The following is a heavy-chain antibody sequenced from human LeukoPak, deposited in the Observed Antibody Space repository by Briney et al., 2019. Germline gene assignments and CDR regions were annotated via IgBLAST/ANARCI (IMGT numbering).Heavy chain of an antibody. V-gene: IGHV3-23*01. Sequence: GGSLRLSCAASGFTFRSYARSWVRQAPGKGLDWVSAIVSTGDYTYHADSVKGRLTISRVNSKNTLYLQMDSLRAEDTAIYYCAKGSSGGRPYYFDYWGQGTLVTVSS. CDR1: GFTFRSYA. CDR2: IVSTGDYT. CDR3: AKGSSGGRPYYFDY. J-gene: IGHJ4*02. D-gene: IGHD3-22*01.